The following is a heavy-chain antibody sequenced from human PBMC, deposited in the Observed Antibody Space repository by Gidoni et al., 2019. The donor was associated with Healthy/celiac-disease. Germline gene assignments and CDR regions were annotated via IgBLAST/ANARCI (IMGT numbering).Heavy chain of an antibody. V-gene: IGHV3-30*18. CDR1: GFTFSSYG. CDR2: IAYDGSNK. J-gene: IGHJ4*02. D-gene: IGHD2-15*01. Sequence: QVQLVESGGGVVQPGRSLRLSCAASGFTFSSYGLHWVRQAPGKGLEWVAVIAYDGSNKYYADSVKGRFTISRDNSKNTLYLQMNSLRAEDTAVYYCAKDKGAMVAAKYYFDYWGQGTLVTVSS. CDR3: AKDKGAMVAAKYYFDY.